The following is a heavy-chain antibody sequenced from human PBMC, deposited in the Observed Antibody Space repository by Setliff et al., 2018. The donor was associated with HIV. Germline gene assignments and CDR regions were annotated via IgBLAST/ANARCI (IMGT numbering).Heavy chain of an antibody. J-gene: IGHJ4*02. V-gene: IGHV1-2*02. Sequence: ASVKVSCKTSGYTFTASHLHWVRQAPGQGLQWMGWMHPNSGATKYAQKFRDRATLTGDTSISTASMELSSLKSDDTAMYYCATSTSRFFWNGFYQGGFGSRNSHSFENWGQGTLVTVSS. CDR2: MHPNSGAT. CDR3: ATSTSRFFWNGFYQGGFGSRNSHSFEN. D-gene: IGHD3-3*01. CDR1: GYTFTASH.